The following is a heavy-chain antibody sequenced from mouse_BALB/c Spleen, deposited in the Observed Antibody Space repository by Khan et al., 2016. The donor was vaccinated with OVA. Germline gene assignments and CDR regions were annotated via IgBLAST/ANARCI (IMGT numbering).Heavy chain of an antibody. D-gene: IGHD1-2*01. Sequence: QVQLKQSGAELARPGASVKLSCKASGYTFTDYYINWVKQRTGQGLEWIGEISPASGDTYYNERFKGKATLTADKSSSTAYMQLSSLTSEASAVYFCARSNYFGYTFAYWGQGTLVTVSA. CDR3: ARSNYFGYTFAY. CDR1: GYTFTDYY. CDR2: ISPASGDT. J-gene: IGHJ3*01. V-gene: IGHV1-77*01.